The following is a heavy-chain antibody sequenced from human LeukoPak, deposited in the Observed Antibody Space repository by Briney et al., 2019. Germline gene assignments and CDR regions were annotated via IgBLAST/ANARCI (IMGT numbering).Heavy chain of an antibody. CDR2: TLYGSKWIS. Sequence: SQTLSLTCAISGDRLSSTSAARNWIRQSPSRGLEWLGRTLYGSKWISDSAVTLRSRLTLTPDTSTNQFSLQLNSVTPEGTAVYYCARLATNDGLDIWGQGTMVTVSS. CDR3: ARLATNDGLDI. V-gene: IGHV6-1*01. D-gene: IGHD5-12*01. CDR1: GDRLSSTSAA. J-gene: IGHJ3*02.